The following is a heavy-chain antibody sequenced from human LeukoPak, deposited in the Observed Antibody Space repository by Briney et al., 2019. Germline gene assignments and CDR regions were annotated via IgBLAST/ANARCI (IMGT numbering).Heavy chain of an antibody. V-gene: IGHV6-1*01. CDR2: TYYRSKWYN. CDR1: GDSVSSNSAA. J-gene: IGHJ3*02. D-gene: IGHD2-15*01. CDR3: ARVGYCSGGSCYRRDAFDI. Sequence: SQTLSLTCAISGDSVSSNSAAWNWIRQSPSRGLEWLGRTYYRSKWYNDYAVSVKSRITINPDTSKNQFSLQLNSVTPEDTAVYYCARVGYCSGGSCYRRDAFDIWGQGTMVTVSS.